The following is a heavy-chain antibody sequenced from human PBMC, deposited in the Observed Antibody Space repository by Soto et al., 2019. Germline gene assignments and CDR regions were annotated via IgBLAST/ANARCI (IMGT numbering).Heavy chain of an antibody. CDR2: INPNSGGT. D-gene: IGHD3-3*01. CDR1: GYTFTGYY. J-gene: IGHJ6*02. CDR3: ARGGATSFGVVHYYYYGMDV. V-gene: IGHV1-2*04. Sequence: QVQLVQSGAEVKKPGASVKVSCKASGYTFTGYYMHLVRQAPGQGLEWMGWINPNSGGTNYAQKFQDWVTMTSDTSISTAYMDLSRLRSDDTAVYYCARGGATSFGVVHYYYYGMDVWGQGTTVTVSS.